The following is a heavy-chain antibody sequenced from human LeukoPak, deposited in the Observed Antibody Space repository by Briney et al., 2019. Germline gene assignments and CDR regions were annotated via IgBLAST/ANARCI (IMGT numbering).Heavy chain of an antibody. CDR1: GFTFSSYA. CDR3: ARGVNYHGSGSYLRDWFDP. CDR2: IKQDGSEK. V-gene: IGHV3-7*01. J-gene: IGHJ5*02. D-gene: IGHD3-10*01. Sequence: GGSLRLSCAASGFTFSSYAMSWVRQAPGKGLEWVANIKQDGSEKYYVDSVKGRFTISRDNAKNSLYLQVNSLRAEDTAVYYCARGVNYHGSGSYLRDWFDPWGQGTLVTVSS.